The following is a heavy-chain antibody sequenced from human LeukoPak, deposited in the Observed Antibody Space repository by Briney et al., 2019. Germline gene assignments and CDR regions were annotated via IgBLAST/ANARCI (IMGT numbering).Heavy chain of an antibody. CDR1: GFTFSSYW. J-gene: IGHJ4*02. CDR3: VRESVYSSRSYYSY. CDR2: IKQDGSEK. D-gene: IGHD3-10*01. V-gene: IGHV3-7*04. Sequence: GGSLRLSCAASGFTFSSYWMTWVRQAPGKGLEWVANIKQDGSEKFYVDPVKGRFTISRDNAKSSLYLQMNSLRAEDTAVYFCVRESVYSSRSYYSYWGQGTLVTVSS.